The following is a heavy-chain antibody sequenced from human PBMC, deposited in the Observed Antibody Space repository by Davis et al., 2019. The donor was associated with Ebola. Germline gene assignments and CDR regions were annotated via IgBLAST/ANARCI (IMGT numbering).Heavy chain of an antibody. CDR3: ARLGVGRLDY. Sequence: PSETLSLTCTVSGGSISSYYWSWIRQPPGKGLEWIGYIYYSGSTNYNPSLKSRVTISVDTSKNQFSLKLSSVTAAGTAVYYCARLGVGRLDYWGQGTLVTVSS. D-gene: IGHD1-26*01. V-gene: IGHV4-59*08. J-gene: IGHJ4*02. CDR2: IYYSGST. CDR1: GGSISSYY.